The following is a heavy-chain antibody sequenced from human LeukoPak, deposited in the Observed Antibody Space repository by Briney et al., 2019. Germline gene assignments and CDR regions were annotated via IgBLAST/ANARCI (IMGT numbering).Heavy chain of an antibody. V-gene: IGHV3-33*01. CDR3: ARIGYYYGSGSYDY. D-gene: IGHD3-10*01. CDR1: GFILNDYG. Sequence: GRSLRLSCAASGFILNDYGMHWVRQAPGKGLEWVADIWFDKNQHFADSVKGRFAISRDNSRNTVHLQINSLRAEDTAVYYCARIGYYYGSGSYDYWGQGTLVTVSS. J-gene: IGHJ4*02. CDR2: IWFDKNQ.